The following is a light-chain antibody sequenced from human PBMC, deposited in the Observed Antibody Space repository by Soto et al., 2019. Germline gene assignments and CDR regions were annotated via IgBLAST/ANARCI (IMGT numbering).Light chain of an antibody. CDR2: GAS. Sequence: IMMTQSPVTLSVSPGERATLSSRASQSVNSNFAWYQQKPGQAPRLLIYGASTRAAGIPTRFRGSGSGTEFTLTISSLQSEDSAIYFCHQYNSWPRGTFGPGTKVEIK. CDR1: QSVNSN. CDR3: HQYNSWPRGT. V-gene: IGKV3-15*01. J-gene: IGKJ3*01.